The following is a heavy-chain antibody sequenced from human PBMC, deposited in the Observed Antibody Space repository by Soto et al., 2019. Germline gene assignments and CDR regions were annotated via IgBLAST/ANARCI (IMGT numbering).Heavy chain of an antibody. D-gene: IGHD2-21*02. V-gene: IGHV3-23*01. Sequence: PGGSLRLSCAASGFTFSDYAMTWVRQSPWKGLESVSGIYGNGAGIQYADSLRGRFTISRDNSKNTLYLQMNSLRAEDTAVYYCAKDVISGDGFWIMDHWAQGTLVTASS. CDR1: GFTFSDYA. CDR3: AKDVISGDGFWIMDH. CDR2: IYGNGAGI. J-gene: IGHJ4*02.